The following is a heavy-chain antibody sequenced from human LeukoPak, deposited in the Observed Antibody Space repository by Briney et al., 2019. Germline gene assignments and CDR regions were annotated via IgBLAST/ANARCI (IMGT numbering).Heavy chain of an antibody. D-gene: IGHD1-26*01. CDR2: INPTGGST. CDR1: GYTFPSYF. J-gene: IGHJ6*02. CDR3: ARSHPVSVGAAIYYYYYGMDV. V-gene: IGHV1-46*01. Sequence: GASVKVSCTASGYTFPSYFMHWVRQAPGQGLEWMGIINPTGGSTTYAQKFQGRVTMTTDTSTSTAYMELRSLRSDDTAVYYCARSHPVSVGAAIYYYYYGMDVWGQGTTVTVSS.